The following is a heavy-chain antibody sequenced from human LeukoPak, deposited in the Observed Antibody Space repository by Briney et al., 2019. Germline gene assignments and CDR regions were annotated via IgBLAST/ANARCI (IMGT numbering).Heavy chain of an antibody. D-gene: IGHD3-10*01. CDR1: GGSFSGYY. CDR3: ARGRRQSGDY. J-gene: IGHJ4*02. V-gene: IGHV4-34*01. Sequence: SETLSLTCAVYGGSFSGYYWSWIRQPPGKGLEWIGEINHSGSTNYNPSLKSRVTISVDTSKNQFSLKLSSVTAADTAVYYCARGRRQSGDYWGQGTLVTVFS. CDR2: INHSGST.